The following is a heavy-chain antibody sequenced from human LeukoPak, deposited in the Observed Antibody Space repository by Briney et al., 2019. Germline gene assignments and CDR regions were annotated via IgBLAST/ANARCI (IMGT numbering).Heavy chain of an antibody. Sequence: NPSQTLSLTCTVSGGSISSGKYFWTWIRQDPGKGLEWIGYIYDSGTTFYNPSLKSRLTISVDTSKNLFSLKLNSVTAADTAVYYCARRGFNYGWFDYWGQGTLDTVSS. V-gene: IGHV4-31*03. CDR1: GGSISSGKYF. D-gene: IGHD5-18*01. CDR3: ARRGFNYGWFDY. J-gene: IGHJ4*02. CDR2: IYDSGTT.